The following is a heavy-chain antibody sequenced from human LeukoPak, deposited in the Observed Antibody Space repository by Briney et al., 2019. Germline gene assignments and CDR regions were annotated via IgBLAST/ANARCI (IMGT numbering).Heavy chain of an antibody. CDR1: GFAFSDYY. V-gene: IGHV3-11*01. D-gene: IGHD6-13*01. CDR2: ISSSGSTI. J-gene: IGHJ4*02. CDR3: ARVSVSEQQLATDYFDY. Sequence: GGSLRLSCAASGFAFSDYYMSWIRQAPGKGLEWVSYISSSGSTIYYADSVKGRFTISRDNAKNSLYPQMNSLRAEDTAVYYCARVSVSEQQLATDYFDYWGQGTLVTVSS.